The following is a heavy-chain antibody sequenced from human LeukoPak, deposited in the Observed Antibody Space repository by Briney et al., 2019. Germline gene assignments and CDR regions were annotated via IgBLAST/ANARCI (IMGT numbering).Heavy chain of an antibody. J-gene: IGHJ3*02. CDR2: IYTSGNT. D-gene: IGHD2-15*01. Sequence: SETLSLTCTVSGGSISSDSYYWSWIRQPAGKGLEWIGRIYTSGNTRYNPSLSSRVTISVDMSKNQLSLKLSSVTAADTAVYYCARDLPSCCTKHCAFDIWGQGTMVTVSS. CDR1: GGSISSDSYY. CDR3: ARDLPSCCTKHCAFDI. V-gene: IGHV4-61*02.